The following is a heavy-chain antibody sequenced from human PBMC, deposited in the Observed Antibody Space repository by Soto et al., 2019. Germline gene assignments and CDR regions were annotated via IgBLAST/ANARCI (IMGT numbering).Heavy chain of an antibody. V-gene: IGHV3-30*18. CDR2: ISYAGSNK. CDR3: AKTGGSGWYSYFDY. D-gene: IGHD6-19*01. J-gene: IGHJ4*02. CDR1: GFTFSSYG. Sequence: QVQLVEAGGGVVQPGRSLRLSCAASGFTFSSYGLHWVRQAPGKGLEWVAVISYAGSNKYYADSVKGRFTIYRDNSKNTLYLQMSSLRAEDTAVYYCAKTGGSGWYSYFDYWGQGTLVTVSS.